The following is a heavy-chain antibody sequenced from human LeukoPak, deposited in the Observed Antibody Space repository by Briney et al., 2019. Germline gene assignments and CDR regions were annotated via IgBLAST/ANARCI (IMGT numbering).Heavy chain of an antibody. CDR2: ISAYNGNT. V-gene: IGHV1-18*01. CDR3: ARGLPYCYDSSGYSAAYYFDY. D-gene: IGHD3-22*01. CDR1: GYTFTSYG. J-gene: IGHJ4*02. Sequence: WASVKVSCKASGYTFTSYGITWVRQAPGQGLEWMGWISAYNGNTNYAQKLQGRVTVTTDTSTSTAYMELRSLSSDDTAVYYCARGLPYCYDSSGYSAAYYFDYWGQGTLVTVSS.